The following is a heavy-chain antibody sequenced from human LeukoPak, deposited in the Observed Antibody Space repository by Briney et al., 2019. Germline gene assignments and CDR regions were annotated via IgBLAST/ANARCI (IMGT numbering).Heavy chain of an antibody. CDR1: GFTFSSYA. D-gene: IGHD3-3*01. CDR3: AKSVDFWSGAETPFDY. V-gene: IGHV3-23*01. J-gene: IGHJ4*02. Sequence: GGSLRLSCAASGFTFSSYAMSWVRQAPGKGLEWVSAISGSGGSTYYADSVKGRFTISRDNSKNTLYLQMNSLRAEDTAVYYCAKSVDFWSGAETPFDYWGQGTLVTVSS. CDR2: ISGSGGST.